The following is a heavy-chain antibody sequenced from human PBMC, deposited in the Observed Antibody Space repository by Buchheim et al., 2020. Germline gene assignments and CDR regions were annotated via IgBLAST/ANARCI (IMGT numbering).Heavy chain of an antibody. CDR3: ARVRETVTTGGVFDA. CDR2: IIPIFGTA. CDR1: GVTFSSYA. D-gene: IGHD4-17*01. V-gene: IGHV1-69*06. Sequence: QVQLVQSGAEVTKAVSSVMVSCKASGVTFSSYAISWVRQAPGQGLEWMGGIIPIFGTANYAQKFQGRVTITADKSTSTAYMGLSRLRPADTAVYYCARVRETVTTGGVFDAWGKGT. J-gene: IGHJ4*02.